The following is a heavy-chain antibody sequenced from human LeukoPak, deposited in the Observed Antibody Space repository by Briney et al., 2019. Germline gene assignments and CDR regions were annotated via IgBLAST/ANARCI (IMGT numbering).Heavy chain of an antibody. V-gene: IGHV3-21*01. J-gene: IGHJ4*02. CDR2: ISSSSSYI. Sequence: PGGSLRLSCAASGFTFSSYSMYWVRQAPGKGLEWVSSISSSSSYIYYADSVKGRFTISRDNAKNSLYLQMNSLRAEDTAVYYCARDRQSLLYDYWGQGTLVTVSS. CDR1: GFTFSSYS. D-gene: IGHD3-10*01. CDR3: ARDRQSLLYDY.